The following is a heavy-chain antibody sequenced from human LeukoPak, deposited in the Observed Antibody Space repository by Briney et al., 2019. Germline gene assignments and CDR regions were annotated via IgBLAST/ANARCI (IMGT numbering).Heavy chain of an antibody. CDR2: INTNGDSA. V-gene: IGHV3-74*01. Sequence: GGSLRLSCAVSGFKFSSYWMNWVRQVPGKGLMWVAHINTNGDSANYADSVKGRFTISRDNAKSTLSLQMNSLRAEDTAVYYCARGPPYYDILTGYYDTTPNFDYWGQGTLVTVSS. CDR3: ARGPPYYDILTGYYDTTPNFDY. J-gene: IGHJ4*02. D-gene: IGHD3-9*01. CDR1: GFKFSSYW.